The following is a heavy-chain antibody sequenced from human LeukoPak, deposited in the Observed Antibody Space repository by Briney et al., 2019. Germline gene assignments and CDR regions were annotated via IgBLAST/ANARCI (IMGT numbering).Heavy chain of an antibody. CDR2: IIPIFGTA. D-gene: IGHD3-16*02. CDR3: ASNDYVWGSYLYFDI. CDR1: GGTFSSYA. J-gene: IGHJ3*02. Sequence: SVKVSCKASGGTFSSYAISWVRQAPGQELEWMGGIIPIFGTANYAQKFQGRVTITADESTSTAYMELSSLRSEDTAVYYCASNDYVWGSYLYFDIWGQGTMVTVSS. V-gene: IGHV1-69*13.